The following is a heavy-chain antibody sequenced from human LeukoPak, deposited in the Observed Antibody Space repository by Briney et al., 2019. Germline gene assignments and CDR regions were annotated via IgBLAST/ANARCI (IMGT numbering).Heavy chain of an antibody. CDR3: ARIGCYGIFDY. CDR1: GYTLTNFY. V-gene: IGHV1-46*01. D-gene: IGHD2-15*01. CDR2: INPSGGGT. Sequence: ASVKVSCKASGYTLTNFYMHWVRQAPGQGPEWMGIINPSGGGTSYAQKFQGRVTMTRDTSTSTVYMELSSLTSEDTAIYYCARIGCYGIFDYWGQGTLVTVSP. J-gene: IGHJ4*02.